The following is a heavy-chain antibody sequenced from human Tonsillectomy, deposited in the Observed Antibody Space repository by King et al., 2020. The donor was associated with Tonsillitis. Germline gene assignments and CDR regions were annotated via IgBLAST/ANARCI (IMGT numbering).Heavy chain of an antibody. CDR1: GFTFSTYG. V-gene: IGHV3-33*01. Sequence: VQLVESGGGVVQPGRSLRLSCAASGFTFSTYGMHWGRQAPGKGLVWVAVIFFDGSEIYYADSVKGRFTISRDNDKNTLYLQMNSLRADDMAMYFCAREKVNYGFDYWGQGTLVTVSS. CDR3: AREKVNYGFDY. J-gene: IGHJ4*02. CDR2: IFFDGSEI. D-gene: IGHD4-17*01.